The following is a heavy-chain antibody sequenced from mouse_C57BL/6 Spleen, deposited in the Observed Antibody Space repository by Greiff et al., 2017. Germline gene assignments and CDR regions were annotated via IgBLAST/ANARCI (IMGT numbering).Heavy chain of an antibody. CDR3: ASRYDGYSGAMDY. V-gene: IGHV5-12*01. D-gene: IGHD2-3*01. CDR1: GFTFSDYY. Sequence: EVKVEESGGGLVQPGGSLKLSCAASGFTFSDYYMYWVRQTPEKRLEWVAYISNGGGSTYYPDTVKGRFTISRDNAKNTLYLQMSRLKSEDTAMYYCASRYDGYSGAMDYWGQGTSVTVSS. J-gene: IGHJ4*01. CDR2: ISNGGGST.